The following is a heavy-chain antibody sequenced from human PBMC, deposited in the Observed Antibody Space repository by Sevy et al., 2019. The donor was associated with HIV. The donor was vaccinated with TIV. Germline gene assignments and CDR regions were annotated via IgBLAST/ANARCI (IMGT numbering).Heavy chain of an antibody. CDR2: INPNSGGT. J-gene: IGHJ4*02. Sequence: ASVKVSCKASGYTFTGYYMHWVRQAPGQGLEWMGWINPNSGGTNYAQKFQDRVTMTRDTSINTAYMELGRLRSDDTALYYCARDMELVDEGTQEFFYWGQGTLVTVSS. V-gene: IGHV1-2*02. CDR3: ARDMELVDEGTQEFFY. D-gene: IGHD1-7*01. CDR1: GYTFTGYY.